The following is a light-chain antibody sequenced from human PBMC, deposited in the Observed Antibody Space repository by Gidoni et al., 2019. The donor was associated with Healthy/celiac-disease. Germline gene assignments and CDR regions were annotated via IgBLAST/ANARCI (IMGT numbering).Light chain of an antibody. Sequence: QMTHSPSSLSASVGDRVTITCRASKSISSNLHWYQHNPGKAPNPLIYAASSLQSGVPSRFSGSGSGTDFTLSISSLQPEDFATYYCQQSYSTPRTLGQGTKVEIK. V-gene: IGKV1-39*01. CDR1: KSISSN. CDR2: AAS. J-gene: IGKJ1*01. CDR3: QQSYSTPRT.